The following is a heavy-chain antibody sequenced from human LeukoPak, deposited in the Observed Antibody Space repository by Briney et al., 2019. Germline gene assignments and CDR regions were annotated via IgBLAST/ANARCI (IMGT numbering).Heavy chain of an antibody. CDR2: IKQDGSEK. J-gene: IGHJ4*02. V-gene: IGHV3-7*03. CDR3: ARGRHMARYCSGGSCYFDY. Sequence: GGSLRLSCAASGFTFSSYWMSWVRQAPGKGLEWVANIKQDGSEKYYVDSVKGRFTISRDNAKNSLYLQMNSLRAEDTAVYYCARGRHMARYCSGGSCYFDYWGQGTLVTVSS. CDR1: GFTFSSYW. D-gene: IGHD2-15*01.